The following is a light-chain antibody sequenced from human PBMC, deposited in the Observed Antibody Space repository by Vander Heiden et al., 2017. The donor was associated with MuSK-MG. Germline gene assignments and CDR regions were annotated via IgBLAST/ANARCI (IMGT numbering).Light chain of an antibody. J-gene: IGKJ2*01. CDR1: QSINTF. CDR3: QQSYSTRYT. CDR2: RAS. Sequence: EIQMTQSPSSLYASVGDRVIITCRASQSINTFLNWYRQKPGRAPELLIYRASTLQTGVPSRVSGSGSGTEGTRTISSLEPEDFATYHCQQSYSTRYTFGPGTKVE. V-gene: IGKV1-39*01.